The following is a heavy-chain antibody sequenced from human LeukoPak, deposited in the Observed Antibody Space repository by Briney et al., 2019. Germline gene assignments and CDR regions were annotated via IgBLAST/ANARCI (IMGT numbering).Heavy chain of an antibody. J-gene: IGHJ5*02. CDR3: ARGGSSGYYAWFDP. D-gene: IGHD3-22*01. V-gene: IGHV4-59*01. CDR2: IYYSGST. CDR1: GGSISSYY. Sequence: SETLSLTCTVSGGSISSYYWSWIRQPPGRGLEWIGYIYYSGSTNYNPSLKSRVTISVDTSKNQFSLELSSVTAADTAVYYYARGGSSGYYAWFDPWGQGTLVTVSS.